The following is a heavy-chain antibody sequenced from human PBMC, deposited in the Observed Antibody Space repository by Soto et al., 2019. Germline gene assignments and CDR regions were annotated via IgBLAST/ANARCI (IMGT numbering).Heavy chain of an antibody. CDR2: INPNSGGT. Sequence: GASVKVSCKASGYTFXGYYMHWVRQAPGQGLEWMGWINPNSGGTNYAQKFQGWVTMTRDTSISTAYMELSRLRSDDTAVYYCARWGATMEGRWYYYMDVWGKGTTVTVSS. V-gene: IGHV1-2*04. D-gene: IGHD5-12*01. CDR3: ARWGATMEGRWYYYMDV. J-gene: IGHJ6*03. CDR1: GYTFXGYY.